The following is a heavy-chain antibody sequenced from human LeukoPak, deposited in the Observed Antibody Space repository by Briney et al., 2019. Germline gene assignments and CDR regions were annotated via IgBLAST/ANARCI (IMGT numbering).Heavy chain of an antibody. V-gene: IGHV4-61*02. J-gene: IGHJ5*02. CDR2: IYTSGST. Sequence: PSETLSLTCTVSGGSISSGSYYWRWIRQPAGKGLEWIGRIYTSGSTNYNPSLKSRVTISVDTSKNQFSLKLSSVTAADTAVYYCARPIGSSSHWFDPWGQGTLVTVSS. D-gene: IGHD6-6*01. CDR1: GGSISSGSYY. CDR3: ARPIGSSSHWFDP.